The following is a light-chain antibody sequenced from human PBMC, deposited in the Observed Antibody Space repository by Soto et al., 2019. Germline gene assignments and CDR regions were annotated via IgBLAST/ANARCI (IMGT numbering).Light chain of an antibody. CDR2: DTS. Sequence: DIQMTQSPSSLSASVGDRVTITCQASQDIADCLNWYQQRPGKAPKLLIYDTSTLETGVPSRFSGKRSGRHFTLTISSLQPEDVATYYCQQFDSLFSFGPGTTVEI. CDR3: QQFDSLFS. V-gene: IGKV1-33*01. J-gene: IGKJ3*01. CDR1: QDIADC.